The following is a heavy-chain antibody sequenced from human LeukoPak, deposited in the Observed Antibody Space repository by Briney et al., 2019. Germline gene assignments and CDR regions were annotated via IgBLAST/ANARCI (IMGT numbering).Heavy chain of an antibody. Sequence: GGSLRLSCAASGFTFSSYAMSWVRQAPGKGLEWVSAISGSGGSTYYADSVKGRFTISRDNSKNTLYLQMNSLRAEDTAVYYCAKEARTPLWLGELYGWFDPWGQGTLVTVSS. V-gene: IGHV3-23*01. D-gene: IGHD3-10*01. CDR1: GFTFSSYA. CDR3: AKEARTPLWLGELYGWFDP. CDR2: ISGSGGST. J-gene: IGHJ5*02.